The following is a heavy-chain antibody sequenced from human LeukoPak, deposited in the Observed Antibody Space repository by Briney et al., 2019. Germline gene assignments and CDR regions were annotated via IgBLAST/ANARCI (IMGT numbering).Heavy chain of an antibody. D-gene: IGHD6-13*01. Sequence: GGSLRLSCAASGFTFSNYALSWVRQAPGKGLEWVSAIHYSGGSTYYADSVKGRFTISRDNSKNTLYLQMNSLRAEDTAVYYCAKVRSSSWYGNGMDVWGQGTTVTVSS. V-gene: IGHV3-23*01. CDR2: IHYSGGST. CDR1: GFTFSNYA. CDR3: AKVRSSSWYGNGMDV. J-gene: IGHJ6*02.